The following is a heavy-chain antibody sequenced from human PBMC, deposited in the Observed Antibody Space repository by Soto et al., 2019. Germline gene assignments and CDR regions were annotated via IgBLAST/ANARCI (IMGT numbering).Heavy chain of an antibody. D-gene: IGHD3-3*01. J-gene: IGHJ4*02. CDR3: AGYYITFFDY. V-gene: IGHV4-34*08. CDR1: GGNFIGYY. Sequence: SETLSLTSAVYGGNFIGYYWSWIRQPPGKGLEWIGEINHSGSTNYNPSLKSRVTISVDTSKNQFSLKLSSVTAADTTVYYCAGYYITFFDYWGQGTLVTV. CDR2: INHSGST.